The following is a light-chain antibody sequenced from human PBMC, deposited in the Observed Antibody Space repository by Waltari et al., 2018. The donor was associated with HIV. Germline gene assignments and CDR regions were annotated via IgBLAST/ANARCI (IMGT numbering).Light chain of an antibody. V-gene: IGKV3-11*01. CDR3: QQRSNWIT. J-gene: IGKJ5*01. CDR1: QSVRNY. Sequence: ENVLTQSPATLSLSPGERATLSCRASQSVRNYLAWFQQKPGQPPRLLIYEASNRATGVPDRFSGSGSGTDFTLTISNLEPEDFAVYYCQQRSNWITFGQGTRLEIK. CDR2: EAS.